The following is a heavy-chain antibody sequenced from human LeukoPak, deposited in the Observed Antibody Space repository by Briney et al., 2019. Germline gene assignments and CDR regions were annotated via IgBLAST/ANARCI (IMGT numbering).Heavy chain of an antibody. CDR2: ISSSGSTI. CDR3: VRDRPPYYYDSSGADLFGY. J-gene: IGHJ4*02. CDR1: GFTFSDYY. D-gene: IGHD3-22*01. Sequence: GGSLRLSCAASGFTFSDYYMSWIRQAPGKGLEWVSYISSSGSTIYYADSVKGRFTISRDNAKNSLYLQMNSLRAEDTAVYYCVRDRPPYYYDSSGADLFGYWGQGTLVTVSS. V-gene: IGHV3-11*01.